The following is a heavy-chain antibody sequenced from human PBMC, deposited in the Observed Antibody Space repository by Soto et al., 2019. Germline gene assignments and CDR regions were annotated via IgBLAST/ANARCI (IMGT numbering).Heavy chain of an antibody. CDR2: ISAYNGNT. Sequence: ASVKVSCKASGYTLTSYGTSWVRQAPGQGLEWMGWISAYNGNTNYAQKLQGRVAMTTDASTSTAYMELRSLRSDDTAVYYCARAPRYCSGGSCYRMFDYWGQGTLVTVSS. CDR1: GYTLTSYG. J-gene: IGHJ4*02. CDR3: ARAPRYCSGGSCYRMFDY. V-gene: IGHV1-18*01. D-gene: IGHD2-15*01.